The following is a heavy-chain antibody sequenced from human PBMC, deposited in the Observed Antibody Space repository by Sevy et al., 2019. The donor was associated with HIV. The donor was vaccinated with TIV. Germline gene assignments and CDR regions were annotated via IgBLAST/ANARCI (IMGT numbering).Heavy chain of an antibody. Sequence: GGSLRLSCAASGFTFSTYGMHWVRQAPGKGLEWVAIISYDGSNKYYADSVKGRFTISIDNSKNTLYLQMNSLRAEETGVYYCAKEQDGYNPSDAFDIWGRGTMVTVSS. CDR3: AKEQDGYNPSDAFDI. D-gene: IGHD5-12*01. CDR2: ISYDGSNK. V-gene: IGHV3-30*18. J-gene: IGHJ3*02. CDR1: GFTFSTYG.